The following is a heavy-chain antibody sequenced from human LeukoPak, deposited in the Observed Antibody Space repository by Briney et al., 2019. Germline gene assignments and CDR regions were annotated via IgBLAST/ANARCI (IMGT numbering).Heavy chain of an antibody. Sequence: GGSLRLSCAASGFTFSSYSMNWVRQAPGKGLEWVSSISSSSSYIYYADSVKGRFTISRDNAKNSLYLQINSLRAEDTAVYYCAKERRITMIVVVITPQGRFDYWGQGTLVTVSS. CDR2: ISSSSSYI. CDR3: AKERRITMIVVVITPQGRFDY. V-gene: IGHV3-21*04. D-gene: IGHD3-22*01. J-gene: IGHJ4*02. CDR1: GFTFSSYS.